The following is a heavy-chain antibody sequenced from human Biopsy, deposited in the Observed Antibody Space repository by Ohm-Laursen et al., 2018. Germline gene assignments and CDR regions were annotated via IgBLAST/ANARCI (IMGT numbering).Heavy chain of an antibody. D-gene: IGHD1-26*01. V-gene: IGHV4-59*01. Sequence: SETLSLTCAVSSGSISGYHWNWIRQPPGKGLEWVGYIYYSGSTNYNPSLRSRVTISVDRSKNQFSLELSSVTAADTAVYYCARVGAGAPSIDYFDYWGQGALVTVSS. J-gene: IGHJ4*02. CDR3: ARVGAGAPSIDYFDY. CDR2: IYYSGST. CDR1: SGSISGYH.